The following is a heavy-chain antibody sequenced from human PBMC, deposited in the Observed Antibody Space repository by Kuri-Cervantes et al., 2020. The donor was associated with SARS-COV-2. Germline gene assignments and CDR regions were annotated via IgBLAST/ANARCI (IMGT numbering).Heavy chain of an antibody. Sequence: GGSMKISCAASGFTFGSYWMHWVRQAPGKGLVWVSRINTDGSSTNYADSVKGRFTMSRDNAKNTLYLQMNSLRAEDTAVYYCAKGTTTDDFWSGIGGFDYWGQGTLVTVSS. CDR2: INTDGSST. CDR1: GFTFGSYW. V-gene: IGHV3-74*01. D-gene: IGHD3-3*01. J-gene: IGHJ4*02. CDR3: AKGTTTDDFWSGIGGFDY.